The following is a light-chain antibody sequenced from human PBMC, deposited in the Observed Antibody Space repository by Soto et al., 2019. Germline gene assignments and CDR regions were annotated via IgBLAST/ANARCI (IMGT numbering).Light chain of an antibody. CDR2: GAS. Sequence: EIVLTQSPGTLSLSPGERATLSCRASQSLSSSYLGWYQQKPSQAPRLLISGASSRAAGIPDRFSGSGSGTDFTLTISRLEPEDFAVYYCQQYGSSPPWTFGQGTKVEIK. CDR1: QSLSSSY. V-gene: IGKV3-20*01. J-gene: IGKJ1*01. CDR3: QQYGSSPPWT.